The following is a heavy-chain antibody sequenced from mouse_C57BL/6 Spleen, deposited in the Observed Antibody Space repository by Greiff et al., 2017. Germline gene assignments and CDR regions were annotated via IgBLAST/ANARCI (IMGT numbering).Heavy chain of an antibody. CDR3: TRSYGNAGY. D-gene: IGHD2-1*01. V-gene: IGHV1-15*01. CDR1: GYTFTDYE. Sequence: VKLQQSGAELVRPGASVTLSCKASGYTFTDYEMHWVKQTPVHGLEWIGAIDPETGGTAYNQKFKGKAILTADKSSSTAYMELRSLTSEDSAVYYCTRSYGNAGYWGQGTTRTVSS. J-gene: IGHJ2*01. CDR2: IDPETGGT.